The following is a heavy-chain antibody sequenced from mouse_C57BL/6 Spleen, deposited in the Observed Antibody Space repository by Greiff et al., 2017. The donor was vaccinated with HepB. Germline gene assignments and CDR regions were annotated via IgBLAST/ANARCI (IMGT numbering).Heavy chain of an antibody. D-gene: IGHD1-1*01. J-gene: IGHJ3*01. CDR2: IYPRSGNT. Sequence: VQLQQSGAELARPGASVKLSCKASGYTFTSYGISWVKQRTGQGLEWIGEIYPRSGNTYYNEKFKGKATLTADKSSSTAYMELRSLTSEDSAVYVCARQNGSSDGFAYWGQGTLVTVSA. CDR1: GYTFTSYG. CDR3: ARQNGSSDGFAY. V-gene: IGHV1-81*01.